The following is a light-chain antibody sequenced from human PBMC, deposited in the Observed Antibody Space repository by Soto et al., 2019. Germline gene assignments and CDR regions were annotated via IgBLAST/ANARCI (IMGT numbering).Light chain of an antibody. J-gene: IGKJ1*01. CDR1: QSVRSN. CDR3: QQRGNWPPWT. CDR2: GAS. Sequence: EIVLTQSPATLSVSPVEIVRLCVRASQSVRSNLAWYQQKPGQAPRLLIYGASTRATGIPARFSGSGSGTDFTLSISSLEAEDFAVYYCQQRGNWPPWTFGQGTKVDIK. V-gene: IGKV3-11*01.